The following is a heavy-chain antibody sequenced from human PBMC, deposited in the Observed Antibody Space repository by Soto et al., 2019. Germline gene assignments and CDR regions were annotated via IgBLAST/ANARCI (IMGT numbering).Heavy chain of an antibody. V-gene: IGHV3-7*01. CDR2: IKQDGSEK. CDR3: ARGFLYSSFTIDY. CDR1: GFTFSSYW. D-gene: IGHD6-19*01. J-gene: IGHJ4*02. Sequence: PGGSLRLSCAASGFTFSSYWMSWVRQAPGKGLEWVANIKQDGSEKYYVDSVKGRFTISRDNAKNSLYLQMNSLRAEDTAVYYCARGFLYSSFTIDYWGQGTLVTVSS.